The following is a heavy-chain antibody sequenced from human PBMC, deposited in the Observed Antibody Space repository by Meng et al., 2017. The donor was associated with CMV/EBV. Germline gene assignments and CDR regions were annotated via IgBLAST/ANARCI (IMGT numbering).Heavy chain of an antibody. CDR2: ISWNSGSI. V-gene: IGHV3-9*01. Sequence: GGSLRLSCAASGFTFDDYAMHWVRQAPGKGLEWVSGISWNSGSIGYADSVKGRFTISRDNAKNSLYLQMNSLRAEDTALYYCAKDIANYYDSSGDIDYWGKG. CDR3: AKDIANYYDSSGDIDY. J-gene: IGHJ4*02. CDR1: GFTFDDYA. D-gene: IGHD3-22*01.